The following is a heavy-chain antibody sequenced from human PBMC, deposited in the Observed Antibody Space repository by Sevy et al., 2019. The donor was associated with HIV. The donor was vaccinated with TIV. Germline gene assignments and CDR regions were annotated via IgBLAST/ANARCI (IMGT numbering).Heavy chain of an antibody. CDR2: INGEGSST. CDR1: GFTFSSYW. V-gene: IGHV3-74*01. CDR3: ASQRGGYERLYYFDS. Sequence: GGSLRLSCAASGFTFSSYWMHWVRQAPGKGLVWVSRINGEGSSTTYADSVKGRFTISRDNAKNTLYLQMNSLRAEDTAVYYCASQRGGYERLYYFDSWGQGTLVTVSS. D-gene: IGHD5-12*01. J-gene: IGHJ4*02.